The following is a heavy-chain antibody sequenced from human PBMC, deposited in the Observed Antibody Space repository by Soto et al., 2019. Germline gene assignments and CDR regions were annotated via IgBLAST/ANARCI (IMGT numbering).Heavy chain of an antibody. CDR1: GYTVTSYF. CDR2: INPSGGST. Sequence: ASVKICCKASGYTVTSYFMHGSRQAPGQGLEWMGIINPSGGSTSYAQKFQGRVTMTRDTSTSTVYMELSSLRAEDTAVYYCARVYSYTYYYYSYMDVWGKGTTVTVSS. CDR3: ARVYSYTYYYYSYMDV. D-gene: IGHD5-18*01. V-gene: IGHV1-46*01. J-gene: IGHJ6*03.